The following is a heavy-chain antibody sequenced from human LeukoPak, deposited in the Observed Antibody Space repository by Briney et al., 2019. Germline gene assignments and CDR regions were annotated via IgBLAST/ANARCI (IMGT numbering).Heavy chain of an antibody. V-gene: IGHV3-30-3*01. CDR2: ISYDGSNK. J-gene: IGHJ5*02. Sequence: GRSLRLSCAASGFTFSSYAMHWVRQAPGKGLEGVAVISYDGSNKYYADSVKGRFTISRDNSKNTLYLQMNSLRAEDTAVYYCARDGYCSGGSCYITGPNWFDPWGQGTLVTVSS. CDR1: GFTFSSYA. CDR3: ARDGYCSGGSCYITGPNWFDP. D-gene: IGHD2-15*01.